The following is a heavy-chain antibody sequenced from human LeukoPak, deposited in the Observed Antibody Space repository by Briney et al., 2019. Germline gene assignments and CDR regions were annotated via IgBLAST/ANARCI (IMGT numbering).Heavy chain of an antibody. J-gene: IGHJ4*02. V-gene: IGHV3-23*01. CDR2: ISSSGGNT. Sequence: GGSLRLSCAASGFTFSTYAMNWVRQAPGKGLEWVSIISSSGGNTNYADSVKGRFTISRDNSKNTLFLQMNSLRAEDTAVYYCAKRRYGDYAHDADYFDYWGQGTLVTVSS. CDR1: GFTFSTYA. CDR3: AKRRYGDYAHDADYFDY. D-gene: IGHD4-17*01.